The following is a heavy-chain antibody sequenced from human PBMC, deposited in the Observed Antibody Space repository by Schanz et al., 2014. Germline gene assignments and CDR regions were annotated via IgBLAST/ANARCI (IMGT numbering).Heavy chain of an antibody. CDR2: IKSKTDGGTT. Sequence: EVHLVESGGGLVKPGGSLRLSCAASGFTLSNAWMSWVRQAPWKGVEWVGRIKSKTDGGTTDFAAPVKGRFSISRDDSKTTLYLQMNSLKTEDTAVYYCTSAVRATFGYFAYWGQGTLLVTVSS. CDR3: TSAVRATFGYFAY. J-gene: IGHJ4*02. D-gene: IGHD2-15*01. V-gene: IGHV3-15*01. CDR1: GFTLSNAW.